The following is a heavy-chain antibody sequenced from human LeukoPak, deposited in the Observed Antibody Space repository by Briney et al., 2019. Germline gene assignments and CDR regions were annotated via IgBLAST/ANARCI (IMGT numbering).Heavy chain of an antibody. CDR2: ISGSGGDT. V-gene: IGHV3-23*01. Sequence: PGGSLRLSCAASGFTFSNFPMTWVRRAPGKGLESFSSISGSGGDTYYTDSVKGRFTISRDNLNNTLYLQMNSLRAEDTAVYYCARALTPRRTFWSGYYFLDYWGQGTLVTVSS. CDR3: ARALTPRRTFWSGYYFLDY. J-gene: IGHJ4*02. CDR1: GFTFSNFP. D-gene: IGHD3-3*01.